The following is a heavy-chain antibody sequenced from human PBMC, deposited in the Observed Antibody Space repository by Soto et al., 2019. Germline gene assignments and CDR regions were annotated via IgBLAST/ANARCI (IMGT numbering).Heavy chain of an antibody. V-gene: IGHV4-30-4*01. CDR2: IYYSGST. Sequence: SETLSLTCTVSGGSISSGDYYWSWIRQPPGKGLEWIGYIYYSGSTYYNPSLKSRVTISVDTSKNQFSLKLSSVTAADTAVYYCARENWNNPYFDYWGQGTLVTVSS. J-gene: IGHJ4*02. D-gene: IGHD1-1*01. CDR3: ARENWNNPYFDY. CDR1: GGSISSGDYY.